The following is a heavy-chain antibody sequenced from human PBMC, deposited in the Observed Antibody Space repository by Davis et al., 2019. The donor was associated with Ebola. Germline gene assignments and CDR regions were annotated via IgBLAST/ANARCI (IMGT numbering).Heavy chain of an antibody. D-gene: IGHD3-22*01. Sequence: GESLKISCAASGFTFSSYGMHWVRQAPGKGLEWVAVISYDGSNKYYADSVKGRFTISRDNSKNTLYLQMNSLRAEDTAVYYCAKDLFDYYDSSGYYYHYYGMDVWGKGTTVTVSS. CDR1: GFTFSSYG. J-gene: IGHJ6*04. CDR3: AKDLFDYYDSSGYYYHYYGMDV. V-gene: IGHV3-30*18. CDR2: ISYDGSNK.